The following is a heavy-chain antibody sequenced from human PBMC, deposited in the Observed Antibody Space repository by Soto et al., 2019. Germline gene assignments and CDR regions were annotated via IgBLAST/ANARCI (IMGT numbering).Heavy chain of an antibody. CDR2: IFQSGST. CDR3: ARGRGRYSSGWSWFDP. V-gene: IGHV4-4*02. CDR1: GGTIRSPDW. Sequence: PSETLSLTCGVSGGTIRSPDWWTWVSQPPGKGLEWIGEIFQSGSTNYTPSLESRVTISVDKSKNQFSLTLTSVTAADTAVYFCARGRGRYSSGWSWFDPWGQGILVTVSS. J-gene: IGHJ5*02. D-gene: IGHD6-19*01.